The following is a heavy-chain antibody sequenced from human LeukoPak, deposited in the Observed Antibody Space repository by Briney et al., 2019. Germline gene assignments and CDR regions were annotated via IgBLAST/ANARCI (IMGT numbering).Heavy chain of an antibody. Sequence: GGSLGLSCTASGFTFSSYAMNWVRQAPGKGLEWVSGIGAGGTFTYYADSVKGRFTISRDNSRNTLYLQMNSLRADDTAVYYCAEDLDYTTYGYYFDYWGQGTLVTVSS. D-gene: IGHD4-11*01. CDR2: IGAGGTFT. CDR3: AEDLDYTTYGYYFDY. CDR1: GFTFSSYA. J-gene: IGHJ4*02. V-gene: IGHV3-23*01.